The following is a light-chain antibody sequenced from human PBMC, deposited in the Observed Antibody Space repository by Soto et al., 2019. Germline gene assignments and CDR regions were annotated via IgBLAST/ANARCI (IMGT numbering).Light chain of an antibody. Sequence: QSVLTQPPSASGSPGQSVTISCTGTSSDVGGYNYVSWYQQHPGKAPKLMIYEINKRPSGVPDRFSGSKSGNTASLTVSGLQVEDEADYYCSSYAGSKNLVFGGGTKVTVL. CDR3: SSYAGSKNLV. J-gene: IGLJ2*01. CDR1: SSDVGGYNY. CDR2: EIN. V-gene: IGLV2-8*01.